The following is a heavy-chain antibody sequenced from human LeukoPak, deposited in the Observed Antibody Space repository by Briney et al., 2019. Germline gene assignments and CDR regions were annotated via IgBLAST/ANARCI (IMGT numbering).Heavy chain of an antibody. CDR2: IHYSGST. CDR3: ARVVLSSSWERPYFNY. V-gene: IGHV4-59*01. J-gene: IGHJ4*02. Sequence: SETLSLTCTVSGGSISGYYWSWIRQPPGKGLEWMGHIHYSGSTNYNPSLTSRVTISVDTSKNQFSLKLSSVTAADTAVYYCARVVLSSSWERPYFNYWGQGTLVTVSS. D-gene: IGHD6-13*01. CDR1: GGSISGYY.